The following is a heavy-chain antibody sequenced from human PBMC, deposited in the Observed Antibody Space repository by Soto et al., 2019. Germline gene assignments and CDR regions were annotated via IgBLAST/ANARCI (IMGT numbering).Heavy chain of an antibody. CDR2: ISWNSGNL. D-gene: IGHD4-17*01. CDR3: AKGASTTVFAFNDY. V-gene: IGHV3-9*01. CDR1: GFTFDDYA. J-gene: IGHJ4*02. Sequence: EVQLVESGGGLVQPGRSLRLSCAASGFTFDDYAMHWVRQGPGKGLEWVSSISWNSGNLGYADSVKGRFTISRDNAKNSLYLQMNSLGGEGPALYYCAKGASTTVFAFNDYWGQGTLVTVSS.